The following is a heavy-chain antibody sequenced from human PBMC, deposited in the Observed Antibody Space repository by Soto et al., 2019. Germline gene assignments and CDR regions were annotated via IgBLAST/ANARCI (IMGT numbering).Heavy chain of an antibody. CDR2: ISAYNGNT. J-gene: IGHJ3*02. CDR1: GYTFTSYG. CDR3: ARDRITMIVVGPDAFDI. V-gene: IGHV1-18*04. D-gene: IGHD3-22*01. Sequence: QVQLVQSGAEVKKPGASVKVSCKASGYTFTSYGISWVRQAPGQGLEWMGWISAYNGNTNYAQKLQGRVTMTTDTSTSTAYMELSSLSSDDTAVYYCARDRITMIVVGPDAFDIWGQGTMVTVSS.